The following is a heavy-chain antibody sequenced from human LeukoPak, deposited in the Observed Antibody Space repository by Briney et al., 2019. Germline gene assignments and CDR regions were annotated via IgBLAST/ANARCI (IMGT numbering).Heavy chain of an antibody. CDR1: GYTFTGYY. Sequence: ASVKVSCKASGYTFTGYYMHWVRQAPGQGLEGMGWINPNSGGTNYAQKFQGRVTMTRDTSISTAYMELSRLRSDDTAVYYCARGSDDSSGYYLYYYYYYYMDVWGKGTTVTVSS. CDR3: ARGSDDSSGYYLYYYYYYYMDV. V-gene: IGHV1-2*02. J-gene: IGHJ6*03. CDR2: INPNSGGT. D-gene: IGHD3-22*01.